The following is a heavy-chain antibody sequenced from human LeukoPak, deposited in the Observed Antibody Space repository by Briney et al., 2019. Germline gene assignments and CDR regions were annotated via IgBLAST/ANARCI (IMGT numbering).Heavy chain of an antibody. CDR1: GGSISSYY. Sequence: SETLSLTCTVSGGSISSYYWSWIRQPPGKGLEWIGYIYYSGSTNYNPSLKSRVTISVDTSKNQFSLKLSSVTAADTAVYYCAGRITMVRGATNFDYWGQGTLVTVSS. CDR3: AGRITMVRGATNFDY. J-gene: IGHJ4*02. CDR2: IYYSGST. V-gene: IGHV4-59*01. D-gene: IGHD3-10*01.